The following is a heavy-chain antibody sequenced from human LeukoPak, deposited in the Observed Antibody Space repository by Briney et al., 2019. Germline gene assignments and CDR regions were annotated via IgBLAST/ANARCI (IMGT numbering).Heavy chain of an antibody. Sequence: ASVKVSCKASGYTFTSYSISWVRQAPGQGLEWMGWISAYNGNTNYAQKLQGRVTMTTDTSTSTAYMELRSLRSDDTAVYYCARILVAPRSWYYDILTGYYKNYYYYYMDVWGKGTTVTISS. CDR1: GYTFTSYS. CDR2: ISAYNGNT. D-gene: IGHD3-9*01. V-gene: IGHV1-18*01. J-gene: IGHJ6*03. CDR3: ARILVAPRSWYYDILTGYYKNYYYYYMDV.